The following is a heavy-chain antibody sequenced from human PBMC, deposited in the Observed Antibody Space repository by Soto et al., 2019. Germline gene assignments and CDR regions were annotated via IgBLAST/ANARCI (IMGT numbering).Heavy chain of an antibody. CDR3: ARMYTIFGVVIRYYFDY. Sequence: SETLSLTCAVYGGSFSGYYWSWIRQPPGKGLEWIGEINHSGSTNYNPSLKSRVTISVDTSKNQFSLKLSSVTAADTAVYYCARMYTIFGVVIRYYFDYSGQGTLVTVST. CDR2: INHSGST. D-gene: IGHD3-3*01. J-gene: IGHJ4*02. V-gene: IGHV4-34*01. CDR1: GGSFSGYY.